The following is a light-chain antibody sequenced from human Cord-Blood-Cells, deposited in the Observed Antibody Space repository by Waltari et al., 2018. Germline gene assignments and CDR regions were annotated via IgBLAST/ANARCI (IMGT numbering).Light chain of an antibody. CDR2: EGS. Sequence: QSALTQPASVSGSPGQSLTLSCTGTRSDVGSYNLLSWYQQHPGKAPKLMIYEGSKRPSGVSNRFSGSKSGNTASLTISGLQAEDEADYYCCSYAGSSTWVFGGGTKLTVL. J-gene: IGLJ3*02. CDR1: RSDVGSYNL. V-gene: IGLV2-23*01. CDR3: CSYAGSSTWV.